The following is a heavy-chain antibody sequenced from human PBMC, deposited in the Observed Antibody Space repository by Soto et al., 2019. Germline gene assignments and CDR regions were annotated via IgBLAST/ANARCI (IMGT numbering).Heavy chain of an antibody. Sequence: SVKVSCKASGGTFSSYAISWVRQAPGQGLEWMGGIIPIFGTANYAQKFQGRVTITADESTSTAYMELSSLRSEDTAVYYCARGNYDSSGYSHQPTTRPFDYWGQRTLVTVSS. J-gene: IGHJ4*02. D-gene: IGHD3-22*01. CDR2: IIPIFGTA. CDR3: ARGNYDSSGYSHQPTTRPFDY. CDR1: GGTFSSYA. V-gene: IGHV1-69*13.